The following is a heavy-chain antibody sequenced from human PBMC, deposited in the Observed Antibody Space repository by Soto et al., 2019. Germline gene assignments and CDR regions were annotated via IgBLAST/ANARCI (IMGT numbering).Heavy chain of an antibody. CDR1: GFTFSSYG. Sequence: GGSLRLSCAASGFTFSSYGMHWVRQAPGKGLEWVAVIWYDGSNKYYADSVKGRFTISRDNSKNTLYLQMNSLRAEDTAVYYCARDQGGCIASRPYYHYGMAVWAQGTTVTVSS. CDR2: IWYDGSNK. V-gene: IGHV3-33*01. J-gene: IGHJ6*02. CDR3: ARDQGGCIASRPYYHYGMAV. D-gene: IGHD6-6*01.